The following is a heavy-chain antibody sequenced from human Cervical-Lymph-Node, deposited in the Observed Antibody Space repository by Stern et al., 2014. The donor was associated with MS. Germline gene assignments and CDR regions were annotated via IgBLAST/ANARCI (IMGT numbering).Heavy chain of an antibody. CDR3: ARATDL. Sequence: QVQLQESGPGLLRPSETLSLTCNASGASITSHFWRWIRQPPGKGLEWIGYIYYRGTTNYNASLKGRVAISIATSKTQFSLRLSSVTPADTAVYYCARATDLWGQGALVTVSS. J-gene: IGHJ5*02. CDR2: IYYRGTT. CDR1: GASITSHF. V-gene: IGHV4-59*11.